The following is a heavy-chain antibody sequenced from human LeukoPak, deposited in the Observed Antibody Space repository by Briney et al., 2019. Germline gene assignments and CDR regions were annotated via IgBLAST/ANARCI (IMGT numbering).Heavy chain of an antibody. CDR2: INHSGST. CDR1: GGSISSSNW. Sequence: PSGTLSLTCAVSGGSISSSNWWSWVRQPPGKGLEWIGAINHSGSTNYNTSLKSRVTISVDTSKNQFSLKLSSVTAADTAVYYCARHVRMFDYVWGSYRTNAFDYWGQGTLVTVSS. V-gene: IGHV4-4*02. D-gene: IGHD3-16*02. CDR3: ARHVRMFDYVWGSYRTNAFDY. J-gene: IGHJ4*02.